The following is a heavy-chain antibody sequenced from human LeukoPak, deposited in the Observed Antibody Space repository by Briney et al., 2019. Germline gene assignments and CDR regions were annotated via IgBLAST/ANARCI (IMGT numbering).Heavy chain of an antibody. J-gene: IGHJ4*02. V-gene: IGHV3-74*01. CDR2: INSDGSST. CDR3: ATEYSDHLFDY. Sequence: PGGSLRLSCAASGFSFSNYVMHWVRQAPGKGLVWVSRINSDGSSTNYADSVKGRFTISRDNAKNTLYLQMNSLRAEDTAVYYCATEYSDHLFDYWGQGTLVTVSS. D-gene: IGHD4-17*01. CDR1: GFSFSNYV.